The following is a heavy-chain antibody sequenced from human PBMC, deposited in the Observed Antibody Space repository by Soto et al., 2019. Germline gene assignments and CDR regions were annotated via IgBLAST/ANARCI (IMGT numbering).Heavy chain of an antibody. J-gene: IGHJ4*02. CDR2: IKQDGSEK. CDR1: GFTFSSYW. Sequence: PGGSLRLSCAASGFTFSSYWMSWVRQAPGKGLEWVANIKQDGSEKYYVDSVKGRFTISRDNAKNSLYLQMNSLRAEDTAVYYCARRDIVVVPAATLIDYWGQGTLVTVSS. D-gene: IGHD2-2*01. CDR3: ARRDIVVVPAATLIDY. V-gene: IGHV3-7*01.